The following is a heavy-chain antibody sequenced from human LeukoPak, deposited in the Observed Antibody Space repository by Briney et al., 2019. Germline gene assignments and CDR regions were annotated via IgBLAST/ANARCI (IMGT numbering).Heavy chain of an antibody. CDR1: GFTFSSYA. CDR3: AKDQCGSCYSDWFDP. CDR2: ISGSGGST. J-gene: IGHJ5*02. Sequence: PGGSLRLSCAASGFTFSSYAMSWVRQAPGKGLEWVSAISGSGGSTYYADSVKGRFTISRDNSKNTLYLQMNSLRAEDTAVYYCAKDQCGSCYSDWFDPWGQGTLVTVSS. V-gene: IGHV3-23*01. D-gene: IGHD2-15*01.